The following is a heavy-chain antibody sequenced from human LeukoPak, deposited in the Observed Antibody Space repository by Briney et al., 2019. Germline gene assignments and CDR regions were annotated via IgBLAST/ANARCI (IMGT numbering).Heavy chain of an antibody. D-gene: IGHD3-22*01. Sequence: GGSLRLPCAASGFTFSSYSMNWVRQAPGKGLGWVSSISSSSSYIYYADSVKGRFTISRDNAKNSLYLQMNSLRAEDTAVYYCARDDPYYDSSGYYNYWGQGTLVTVSS. J-gene: IGHJ4*02. V-gene: IGHV3-21*01. CDR3: ARDDPYYDSSGYYNY. CDR2: ISSSSSYI. CDR1: GFTFSSYS.